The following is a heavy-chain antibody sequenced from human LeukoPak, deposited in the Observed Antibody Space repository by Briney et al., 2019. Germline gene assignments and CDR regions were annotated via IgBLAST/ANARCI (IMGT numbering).Heavy chain of an antibody. CDR2: INPNSGGT. J-gene: IGHJ4*02. CDR1: GYTFTGYY. Sequence: ASVKVSCKASGYTFTGYYMHWVQQAPGQGLEWMGRINPNSGGTNYAQKFQGRVTMTRDTSISTAYMELSRLRSDDTAVYYCARVNIYDILTGYDNYWGQGTLVTVSS. CDR3: ARVNIYDILTGYDNY. V-gene: IGHV1-2*06. D-gene: IGHD3-9*01.